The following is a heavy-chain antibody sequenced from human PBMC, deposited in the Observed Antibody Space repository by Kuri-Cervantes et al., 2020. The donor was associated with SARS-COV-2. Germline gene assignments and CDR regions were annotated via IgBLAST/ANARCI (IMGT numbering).Heavy chain of an antibody. D-gene: IGHD2-8*01. CDR3: VGDLGYCAYDACH. Sequence: SLKISCAASGFTFSSYGMHWVRQAPGKGLEWVAVISYDGSNKYYADSVKGRFTISRDNSKNTLYLQMNSLTAEDTAVYYCVGDLGYCAYDACHWGQGTLVTVSS. CDR2: ISYDGSNK. J-gene: IGHJ4*02. V-gene: IGHV3-30*03. CDR1: GFTFSSYG.